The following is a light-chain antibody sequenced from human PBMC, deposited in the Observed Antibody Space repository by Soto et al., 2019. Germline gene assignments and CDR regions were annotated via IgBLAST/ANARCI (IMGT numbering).Light chain of an antibody. CDR2: AAS. J-gene: IGKJ1*01. Sequence: AIQMTQSSSSLSASTGDRVTIPCRASQGISSYLAWYQQKPGKAPKLLIYAASSLQSGVPSRFSGSGSGTDLTLTISSLQPEDFATYYCQQSYSTPPTFGQGTKVDIK. CDR3: QQSYSTPPT. V-gene: IGKV1-8*01. CDR1: QGISSY.